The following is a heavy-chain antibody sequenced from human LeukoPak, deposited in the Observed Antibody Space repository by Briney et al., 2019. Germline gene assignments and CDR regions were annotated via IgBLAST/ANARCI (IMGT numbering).Heavy chain of an antibody. D-gene: IGHD4-11*01. V-gene: IGHV1-2*02. CDR1: GYTFTGYY. CDR3: AIDRMTTITTAYYYGMDV. J-gene: IGHJ6*02. Sequence: ASVKVSCKASGYTFTGYYMHWVRQAPGQGLEWMGWIKPNSGGTNYAQKFQGRVTMARDTSITTAYMELSRLTSDDTAVYYCAIDRMTTITTAYYYGMDVWGQGTTVTVSS. CDR2: IKPNSGGT.